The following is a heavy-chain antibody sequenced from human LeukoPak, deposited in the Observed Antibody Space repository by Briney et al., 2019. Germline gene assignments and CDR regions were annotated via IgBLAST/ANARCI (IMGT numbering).Heavy chain of an antibody. D-gene: IGHD6-19*01. V-gene: IGHV4-34*01. CDR3: ARDRHSSGWYYYCYMDV. CDR2: INHSGST. Sequence: SETLSLTCAVYGGSFSGYYWSCIRQPPGKGLEWIGEINHSGSTNYNPSLKSRVTISVDTSKNQFSLKLSSVTAADTAVYYCARDRHSSGWYYYCYMDVEDKGTGVMVSS. CDR1: GGSFSGYY. J-gene: IGHJ6*03.